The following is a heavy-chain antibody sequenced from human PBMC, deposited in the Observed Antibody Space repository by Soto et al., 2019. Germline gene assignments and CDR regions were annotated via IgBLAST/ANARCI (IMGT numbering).Heavy chain of an antibody. CDR1: GFTFSSYG. CDR2: ILYDGSNK. V-gene: IGHV3-33*01. J-gene: IGHJ5*02. CDR3: ARARGGTIFTLHWSWLDP. D-gene: IGHD3-3*01. Sequence: QVQLVESGGGVVQPGRSLRLSCAASGFTFSSYGMHWVRQAPGKGLEWVAVILYDGSNKYDADSVKGRFTISRDNSKNTLYLQMNSLRAEDTAVYYCARARGGTIFTLHWSWLDPWVEGTLVTVS.